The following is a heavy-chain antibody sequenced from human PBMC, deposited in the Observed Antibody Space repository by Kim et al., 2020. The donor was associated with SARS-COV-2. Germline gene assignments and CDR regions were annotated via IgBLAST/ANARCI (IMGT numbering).Heavy chain of an antibody. D-gene: IGHD4-17*01. CDR3: TSSYGDYSFDY. J-gene: IGHJ4*02. V-gene: IGHV3-49*02. CDR2: TT. Sequence: TTEYAASVKGRFTISRDDSKSIAYLQMNSLKTEDTAVYYCTSSYGDYSFDYWGQGTLVTVSS.